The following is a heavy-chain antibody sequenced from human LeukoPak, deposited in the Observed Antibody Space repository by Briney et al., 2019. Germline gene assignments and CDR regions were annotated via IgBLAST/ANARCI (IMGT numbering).Heavy chain of an antibody. D-gene: IGHD1-1*01. J-gene: IGHJ4*02. CDR3: ARGRKDTGRRELDY. Sequence: PSETLSLTCAVYGGSFSGYYWSWIRQPPGKGLEWIGEINHSGSTNYNPSLKSRVTISVDTSKNQFSLKLSSVTAADTAVYYCARGRKDTGRRELDYWGQGTLVTVSS. CDR2: INHSGST. V-gene: IGHV4-34*01. CDR1: GGSFSGYY.